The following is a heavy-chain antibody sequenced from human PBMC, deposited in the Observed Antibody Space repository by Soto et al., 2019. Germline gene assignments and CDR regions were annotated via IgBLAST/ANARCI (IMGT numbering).Heavy chain of an antibody. V-gene: IGHV4-30-4*01. CDR3: ARERHDGCKLDP. J-gene: IGHJ5*02. D-gene: IGHD6-19*01. Sequence: QVQLQESGPGLVKPSQTLSLTCTVSGGSISSGDYYWSWIRQPPGKGLEWLGYIYYSGSTYYNPSLKSRVTISVDTSKNQFSLNLSSVTAADTAVYYCARERHDGCKLDPWGQGTLVTVSS. CDR1: GGSISSGDYY. CDR2: IYYSGST.